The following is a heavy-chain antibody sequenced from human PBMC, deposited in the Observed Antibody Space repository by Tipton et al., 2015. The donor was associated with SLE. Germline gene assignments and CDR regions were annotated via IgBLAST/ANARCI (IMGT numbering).Heavy chain of an antibody. V-gene: IGHV3-15*01. J-gene: IGHJ3*02. CDR1: GFTFSNAW. CDR3: TTKGVRVLEWSPHDDALDI. Sequence: GSLRLSCAASGFTFSNAWMSWVRQAPGKGLEWVGRIKSKTDGGTTDYAAPVKGRFTISRDDSKNTLYLQMNSLKTEDTAVYYCTTKGVRVLEWSPHDDALDIGGQGTMVTVSS. CDR2: IKSKTDGGTT. D-gene: IGHD3-3*01.